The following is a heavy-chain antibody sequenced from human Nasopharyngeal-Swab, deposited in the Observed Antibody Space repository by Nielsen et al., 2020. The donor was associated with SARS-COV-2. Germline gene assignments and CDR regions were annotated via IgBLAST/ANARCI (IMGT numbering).Heavy chain of an antibody. CDR1: GFTFSTYS. Sequence: LTLTCAASGFTFSTYSMHWVRQAPGKGLEWVAVISYDGSNKYYADSVKGRFTISRDNSKNTLYLQMNSLRAEDTAVYYCAKDWSRDCGGDCPGYWGQGTLVTVSS. D-gene: IGHD2-21*02. CDR3: AKDWSRDCGGDCPGY. V-gene: IGHV3-30*04. J-gene: IGHJ4*02. CDR2: ISYDGSNK.